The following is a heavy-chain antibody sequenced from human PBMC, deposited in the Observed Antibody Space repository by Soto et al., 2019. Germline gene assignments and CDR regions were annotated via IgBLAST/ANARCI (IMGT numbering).Heavy chain of an antibody. J-gene: IGHJ4*02. CDR3: AKDGRRGRITMVRGVITAPDY. CDR1: GFTFSSYA. Sequence: GGSLRLSCAASGFTFSSYAMSWVRQAPGKGLEWVSAISGSGGSTYYADSVKGRFTISRDNSKNTLYLQMNSLRAEDTAVYYCAKDGRRGRITMVRGVITAPDYWGQGTLVTVSS. CDR2: ISGSGGST. D-gene: IGHD3-10*01. V-gene: IGHV3-23*01.